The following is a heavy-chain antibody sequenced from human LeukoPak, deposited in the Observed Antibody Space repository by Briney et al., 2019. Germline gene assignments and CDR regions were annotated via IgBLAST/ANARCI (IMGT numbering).Heavy chain of an antibody. CDR3: ARTVANEL. Sequence: GGSLRLSCAASGFTLSTYAMTWVRQAPGKGLEGVSAISGSGGSTYYADSVKGRFTISRDNSKNTLYLQMNSLRADDTAVYHCARTVANELWGQGTLVTVSS. CDR2: ISGSGGST. J-gene: IGHJ4*02. V-gene: IGHV3-23*01. CDR1: GFTLSTYA. D-gene: IGHD6-19*01.